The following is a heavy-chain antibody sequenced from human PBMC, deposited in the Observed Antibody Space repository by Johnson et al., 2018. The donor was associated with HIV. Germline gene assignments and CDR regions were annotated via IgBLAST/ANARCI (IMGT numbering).Heavy chain of an antibody. J-gene: IGHJ3*02. CDR3: ARDSFIAVTLSDAFDI. D-gene: IGHD6-19*01. V-gene: IGHV3-30-3*01. Sequence: QVQLVESGGGVVQPGRSLRLSCAASGFTFSSYAMHWVRQAPGKGLEWVAVISYDGSNAYYADSVKGRFTISRDNSKNTLYLHMSSRSAEDTALYYCARDSFIAVTLSDAFDIWGQGTVVTVSS. CDR2: ISYDGSNA. CDR1: GFTFSSYA.